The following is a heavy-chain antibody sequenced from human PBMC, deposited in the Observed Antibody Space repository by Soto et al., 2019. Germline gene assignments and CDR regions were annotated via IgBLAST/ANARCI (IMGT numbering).Heavy chain of an antibody. CDR3: AKDITGDYYYYYMDV. CDR1: GFTFSSYG. D-gene: IGHD7-27*01. CDR2: ISYDGSNK. Sequence: GGSLRLSCAASGFTFSSYGMHWVRQAPGKGLEWVAVISYDGSNKYYADSVKGRFTISRDNAKNTLYLQMNSLRAEDTALYYCAKDITGDYYYYYMDVWGKGTTVTVSS. V-gene: IGHV3-30*18. J-gene: IGHJ6*03.